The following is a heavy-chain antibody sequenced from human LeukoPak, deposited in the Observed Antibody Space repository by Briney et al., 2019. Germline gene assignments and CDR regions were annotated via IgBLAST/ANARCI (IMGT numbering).Heavy chain of an antibody. Sequence: SETLSLTCTVSGGSISSYYWSWIRQPPGKGLEWIGYIYYSGSTNYNPSLKSRVTISVDTSKNQFSLKLSSVTAADTAVYYCARHRRCSSTSCLSDYWGQGTLVTVSS. CDR3: ARHRRCSSTSCLSDY. CDR1: GGSISSYY. D-gene: IGHD2-2*01. J-gene: IGHJ4*02. CDR2: IYYSGST. V-gene: IGHV4-59*08.